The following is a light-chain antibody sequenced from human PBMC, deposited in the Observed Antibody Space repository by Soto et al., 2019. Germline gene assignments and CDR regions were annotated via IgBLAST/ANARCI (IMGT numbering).Light chain of an antibody. CDR1: QSISTW. CDR2: YAS. J-gene: IGKJ2*01. V-gene: IGKV1-5*01. Sequence: EIQMTQSPSTLSASVGDRVTITCRASQSISTWVAWYQQRPGKAPKVLIYYASNLQSGVPSRFSGSGSGTEFTLTISSLQPDDFATYFCQQYNEYLYTFGQGTKLEIK. CDR3: QQYNEYLYT.